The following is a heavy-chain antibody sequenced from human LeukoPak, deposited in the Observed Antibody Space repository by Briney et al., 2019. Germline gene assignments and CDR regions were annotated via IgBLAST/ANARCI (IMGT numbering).Heavy chain of an antibody. CDR3: AATSIRMVQRIIYYGKDV. CDR2: IVVGTGKT. Sequence: SVKVSCKASGFTNSNSSVQWVRQARGQRPEWIGWIVVGTGKTNYAQRLQERVTITRDMSTGTVDMELSSLRSEDTAVYYCAATSIRMVQRIIYYGKDVWGQGTTVTVSS. D-gene: IGHD3-10*01. V-gene: IGHV1-58*01. J-gene: IGHJ6*02. CDR1: GFTNSNSS.